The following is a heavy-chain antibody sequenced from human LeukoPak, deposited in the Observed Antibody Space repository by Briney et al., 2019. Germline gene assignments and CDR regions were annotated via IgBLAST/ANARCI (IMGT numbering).Heavy chain of an antibody. J-gene: IGHJ4*02. Sequence: GGSLRLFCAASGFTFSSYSLNWVRQAPGKGLEWVSSISSSSSYIYYADSVKGRFTISRDNAKNSLYLQMNSLRAEDTAVYYCARAGYDYVWGSYRDADYFDYWGEGTLVTVSS. D-gene: IGHD3-16*02. V-gene: IGHV3-21*01. CDR1: GFTFSSYS. CDR2: ISSSSSYI. CDR3: ARAGYDYVWGSYRDADYFDY.